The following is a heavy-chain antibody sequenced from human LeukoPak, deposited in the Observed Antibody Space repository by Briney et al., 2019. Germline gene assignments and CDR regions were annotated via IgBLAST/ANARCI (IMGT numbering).Heavy chain of an antibody. J-gene: IGHJ5*02. V-gene: IGHV4-34*01. D-gene: IGHD2-15*01. CDR2: INHSGST. CDR3: AREGARGGRPFDP. CDR1: GGSFSGYY. Sequence: SETLSLTCAVYGGSFSGYYWSWIRQPPGKGLEWIGEINHSGSTNYNPSLKSRVTISVDTSKNQFSLKLSSVTAADTAVYYCAREGARGGRPFDPGGEGTLVTVST.